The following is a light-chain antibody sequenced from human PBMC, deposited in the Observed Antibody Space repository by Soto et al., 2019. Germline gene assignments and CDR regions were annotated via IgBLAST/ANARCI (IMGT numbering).Light chain of an antibody. CDR1: QSVSNSY. CDR3: QQYGSSPHT. V-gene: IGKV3-20*01. CDR2: GAS. J-gene: IGKJ2*01. Sequence: EIVLTQSPGTLSLSPGERATLSCRASQSVSNSYLAWYQHKPGQAPRLLIYGASSRATGIPDRFSGSGSGTECTLNISRLEPEDFAVYYCQQYGSSPHTFGQGTKLEIK.